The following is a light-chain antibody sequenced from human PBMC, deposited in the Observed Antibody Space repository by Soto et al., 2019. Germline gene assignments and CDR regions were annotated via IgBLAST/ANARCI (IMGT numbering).Light chain of an antibody. V-gene: IGKV3D-15*01. J-gene: IGKJ1*01. CDR2: GAS. CDR1: QSVSSS. CDR3: QQYNNWPWT. Sequence: IVLTQSPGTLSLSSGERATLSCRASQSVSSSLAWYQQKPGQAPRLLIYGASSRATGIPDRFSGSGSGTEFTLSISSLQSEDSAVYYCQQYNNWPWTFGQGTKVDIK.